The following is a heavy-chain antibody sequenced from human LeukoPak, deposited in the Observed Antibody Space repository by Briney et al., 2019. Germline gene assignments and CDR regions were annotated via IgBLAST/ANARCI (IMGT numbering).Heavy chain of an antibody. V-gene: IGHV4-34*01. CDR1: GGSFSGYY. D-gene: IGHD6-13*01. J-gene: IGHJ5*02. CDR3: ARMDSRLQQLVRRGYNWFDP. CDR2: INHSGST. Sequence: PSETLYLTCAVYGGSFSGYYWSWIRQPPGQGLEWIGEINHSGSTNYNPSLKSRVTISVDTSKNQFSLKLSSVTAADTAVYYCARMDSRLQQLVRRGYNWFDPWGQGTLVTVSS.